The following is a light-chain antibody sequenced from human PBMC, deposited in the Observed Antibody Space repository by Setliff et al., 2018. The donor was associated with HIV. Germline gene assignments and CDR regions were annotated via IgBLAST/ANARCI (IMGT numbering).Light chain of an antibody. CDR3: SSYKSIPLYV. CDR2: DVS. CDR1: SSDVGTYNF. J-gene: IGLJ1*01. V-gene: IGLV2-14*03. Sequence: QSVLTQPASVSGSPGQSITISCTGISSDVGTYNFVFWYQQHSGKAPKLMIYDVSNRPSGVSNRFSGSKSGNTASLTISGLQAEDEADYYCSSYKSIPLYVFGTGTKVTVL.